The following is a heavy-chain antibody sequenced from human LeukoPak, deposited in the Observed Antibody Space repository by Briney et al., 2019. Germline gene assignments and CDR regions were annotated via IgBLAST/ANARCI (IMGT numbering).Heavy chain of an antibody. CDR1: GGTFKNYG. CDR2: IMPIFGTP. J-gene: IGHJ6*03. D-gene: IGHD3-16*01. CDR3: AIGGGIGYYYMDV. V-gene: IGHV1-69*05. Sequence: ASVKVSCRASGGTFKNYGISWLRQAPGQGPEWMGGIMPIFGTPTYARKFQGGVTISTDEGTSTAYMELSSLRSEDTAVYYCAIGGGIGYYYMDVWGKGTTVTVSS.